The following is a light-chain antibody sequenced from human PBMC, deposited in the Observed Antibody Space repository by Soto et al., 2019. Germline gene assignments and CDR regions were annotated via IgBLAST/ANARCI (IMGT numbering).Light chain of an antibody. J-gene: IGLJ2*01. Sequence: HSALTQPASVSGSPGQSITISCTGTSSDVGGYNYVSWFQQHPGKAPKLMIYEVTNRPSGVSSRFSGSKSGNTASLTISGLRSEDEGDYYCSSYTGSSTVVFGGGTKLTVL. CDR2: EVT. CDR3: SSYTGSSTVV. V-gene: IGLV2-14*01. CDR1: SSDVGGYNY.